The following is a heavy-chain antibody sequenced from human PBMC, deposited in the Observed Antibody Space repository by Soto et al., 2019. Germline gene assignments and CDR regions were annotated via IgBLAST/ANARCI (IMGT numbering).Heavy chain of an antibody. Sequence: SETLSLTCTVYGGSFSGYYWSWIRQPPGKGLEWIGEINHSGSTNYNPSLKSRVTISVDTSKNQFPLKLSSVTAADTAVYYCARXRGYCSSTSCHPLYFDYWGQGTLVTVSS. CDR2: INHSGST. D-gene: IGHD2-2*01. J-gene: IGHJ4*02. V-gene: IGHV4-34*01. CDR3: ARXRGYCSSTSCHPLYFDY. CDR1: GGSFSGYY.